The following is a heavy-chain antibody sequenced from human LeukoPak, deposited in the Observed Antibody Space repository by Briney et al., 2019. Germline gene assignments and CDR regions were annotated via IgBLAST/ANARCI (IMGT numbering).Heavy chain of an antibody. CDR1: GDTFTGYY. D-gene: IGHD2-2*01. Sequence: ASVKASCKASGDTFTGYYMHCVRQAPGHGLEWVGWINPNSGGTNYAETFQGRVTMTTGTSISTAYMELSRLRSVDTAVYYCARGGLVPAAPGDYWGQGTLVTVSS. CDR3: ARGGLVPAAPGDY. V-gene: IGHV1-2*02. J-gene: IGHJ4*02. CDR2: INPNSGGT.